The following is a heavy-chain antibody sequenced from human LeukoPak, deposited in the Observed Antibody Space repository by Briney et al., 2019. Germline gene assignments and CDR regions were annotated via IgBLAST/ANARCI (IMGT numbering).Heavy chain of an antibody. D-gene: IGHD4-23*01. Sequence: GGSLRLSCAASGFTFSSYAMSWVRQAPGKGLEGVSAISGSGGSTYYADSVKGRFTISRDNSKNTLYLQMNSLRAEDTAVYYCAKDPTVDDAFDIWGQGTMDTVSS. J-gene: IGHJ3*02. CDR3: AKDPTVDDAFDI. CDR1: GFTFSSYA. V-gene: IGHV3-23*01. CDR2: ISGSGGST.